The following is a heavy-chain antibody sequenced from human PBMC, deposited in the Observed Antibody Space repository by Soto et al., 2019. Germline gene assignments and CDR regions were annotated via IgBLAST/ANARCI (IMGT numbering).Heavy chain of an antibody. Sequence: QVQLQESGPGLVKPSQTLSLTCTVSGGSISSGGYYWSWIRQHPGKGLEWIGYIYYSGSTYYNPSLRCRVTISVETSKSQFSLKLSSVTAADTAVYYCARDFTDSSGPTLGMGVWGQGTTVTVSS. CDR2: IYYSGST. V-gene: IGHV4-31*03. CDR1: GGSISSGGYY. CDR3: ARDFTDSSGPTLGMGV. J-gene: IGHJ6*02. D-gene: IGHD6-19*01.